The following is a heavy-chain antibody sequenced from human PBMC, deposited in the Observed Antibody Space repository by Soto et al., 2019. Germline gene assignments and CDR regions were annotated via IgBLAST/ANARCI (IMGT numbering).Heavy chain of an antibody. CDR2: INPNSGGT. V-gene: IGHV1-2*04. D-gene: IGHD4-17*01. CDR3: AREDQKADYFVDDGMDV. Sequence: ASVKVSCKASGYTFTGYYMHWVRQAPGQGLEWMGWINPNSGGTNYAQKFQGWVTMTRDTSISTAYMELSRLRSDDTAVYYCAREDQKADYFVDDGMDVWGQGTTVTVSS. J-gene: IGHJ6*02. CDR1: GYTFTGYY.